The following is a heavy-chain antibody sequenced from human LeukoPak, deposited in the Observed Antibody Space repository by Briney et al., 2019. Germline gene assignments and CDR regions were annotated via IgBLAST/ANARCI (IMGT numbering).Heavy chain of an antibody. CDR1: GYTFTSYY. CDR2: INPSGGST. J-gene: IGHJ5*02. D-gene: IGHD5-12*01. Sequence: ASVKVSCKASGYTFTSYYMHWVRQAPGQGLEWMGIINPSGGSTSYAQKFQGRVTMTRDTSTSTVYMELSSLRSEDTAVYYCARVYSGYESLSPNWFDPWGQGTLVTVSS. CDR3: ARVYSGYESLSPNWFDP. V-gene: IGHV1-46*01.